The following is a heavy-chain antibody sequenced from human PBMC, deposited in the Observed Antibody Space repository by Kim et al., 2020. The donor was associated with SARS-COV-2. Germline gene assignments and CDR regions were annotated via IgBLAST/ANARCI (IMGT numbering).Heavy chain of an antibody. J-gene: IGHJ3*02. CDR2: IYSSGST. CDR1: GGSISSYY. V-gene: IGHV4-59*08. Sequence: SETLSLTCTVSGGSISSYYWNWIRQPPGKGLEWIGFIYSSGSTNYNPSLKSRVTISVDTSKNQFSLKLTSVTAADTAVYYCARPKLVGSTTGTFDIWGQGTMVTGSS. D-gene: IGHD1-26*01. CDR3: ARPKLVGSTTGTFDI.